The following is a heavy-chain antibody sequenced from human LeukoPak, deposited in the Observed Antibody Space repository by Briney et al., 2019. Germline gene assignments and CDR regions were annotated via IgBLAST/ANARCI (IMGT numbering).Heavy chain of an antibody. J-gene: IGHJ6*02. CDR2: IYYSGST. Sequence: SETLSLTCTVSGGSISSYYWSWIRQPPGKGLEWIGYIYYSGSTNYNPSLKSRVTISVDTSKNQFSLKLSSVTAADTAVYYCARDAATTVTTYYYGMDVWGQGTTVTVSS. V-gene: IGHV4-59*01. CDR1: GGSISSYY. CDR3: ARDAATTVTTYYYGMDV. D-gene: IGHD4-17*01.